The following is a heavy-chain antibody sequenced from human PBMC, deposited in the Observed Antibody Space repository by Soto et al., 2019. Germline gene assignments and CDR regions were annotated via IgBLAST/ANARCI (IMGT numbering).Heavy chain of an antibody. CDR3: ARGYDSSGFYYTFLY. D-gene: IGHD3-22*01. V-gene: IGHV3-48*03. Sequence: GGSLRLSCAASGFTFSSYEMNWVRQAPGKGLEWVSYISSSSNYIYYADSVKGRFSISRDNAKDSLYLQMNSLRAEDTAVYFCARGYDSSGFYYTFLYWGQGTLVTVS. CDR1: GFTFSSYE. J-gene: IGHJ4*02. CDR2: ISSSSNYI.